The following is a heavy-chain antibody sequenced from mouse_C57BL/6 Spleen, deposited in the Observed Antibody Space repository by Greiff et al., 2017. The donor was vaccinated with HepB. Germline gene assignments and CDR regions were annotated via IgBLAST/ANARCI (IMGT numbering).Heavy chain of an antibody. CDR1: GFTFSSYA. V-gene: IGHV5-9-1*02. D-gene: IGHD4-1*01. CDR3: TRNWPYWYFDV. J-gene: IGHJ1*03. CDR2: ISTGGDYI. Sequence: DVMLVESGEGLVKPGGSLKLSCAASGFTFSSYAMSWVRQSPEKRLEWVAYISTGGDYIYYADSVKGRFTISRDNARNTLYLQMSSLKSEDTAMYYCTRNWPYWYFDVWGTGTTVTVSS.